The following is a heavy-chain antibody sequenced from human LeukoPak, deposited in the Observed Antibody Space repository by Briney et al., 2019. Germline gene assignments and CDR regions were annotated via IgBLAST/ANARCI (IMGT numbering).Heavy chain of an antibody. Sequence: RASVKVSCKASGYTFTNYNMHWVRQTPGQGLERMGIINPSGGSTNYAQNFQGRVTMTRDTSTSTVYMELSSLRSEDTAVYYCARVRDGYNDAYDIWGQGTMVTVPS. D-gene: IGHD5-24*01. CDR1: GYTFTNYN. V-gene: IGHV1-46*01. J-gene: IGHJ3*02. CDR3: ARVRDGYNDAYDI. CDR2: INPSGGST.